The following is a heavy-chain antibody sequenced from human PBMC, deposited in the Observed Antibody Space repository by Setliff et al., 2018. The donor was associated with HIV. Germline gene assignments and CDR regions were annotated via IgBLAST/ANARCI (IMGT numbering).Heavy chain of an antibody. CDR2: IDYTGSA. CDR1: GGSINDQY. V-gene: IGHV4-59*11. J-gene: IGHJ4*02. D-gene: IGHD3-22*01. CDR3: ARAPGAYYYDSSGYPIGIRFDY. Sequence: SETLSLTCTVPGGSINDQYFSWIRQPPGKGLEWIGSIDYTGSAKHNPSLNSRGTILLDTSKNEFSLKLTSVTAADTAVYYCARAPGAYYYDSSGYPIGIRFDYWGQGTLVTVSS.